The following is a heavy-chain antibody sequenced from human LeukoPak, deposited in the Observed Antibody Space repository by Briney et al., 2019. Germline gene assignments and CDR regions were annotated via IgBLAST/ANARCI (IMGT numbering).Heavy chain of an antibody. CDR2: MNPNSGNT. Sequence: ASVKVSCKASGYTFTSYDINWVRQATGQGLEWMGWMNPNSGNTGYAKKFQGRVTITRNTSISTAYMELSSLRSEDTAVYYCARFRYCSSTSCYTGGRKRNDYWGQGTLVTVSS. D-gene: IGHD2-2*02. CDR3: ARFRYCSSTSCYTGGRKRNDY. V-gene: IGHV1-8*03. CDR1: GYTFTSYD. J-gene: IGHJ4*02.